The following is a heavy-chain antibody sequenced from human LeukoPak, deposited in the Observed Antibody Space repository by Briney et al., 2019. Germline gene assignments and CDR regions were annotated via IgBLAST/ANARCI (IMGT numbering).Heavy chain of an antibody. CDR3: ARCSGGSCYTPLGAFDI. Sequence: GGSLRLSCAASGFTFSSYAMSWVRQAPGRGVEWVSGISISGGSTYYADSVKGRFTFSRANPKNSLHRRLNIWRAQDTPVFYFARCSGGSCYTPLGAFDIWGQGTSVTVP. CDR2: ISISGGST. J-gene: IGHJ3*02. D-gene: IGHD2-15*01. V-gene: IGHV3-23*01. CDR1: GFTFSSYA.